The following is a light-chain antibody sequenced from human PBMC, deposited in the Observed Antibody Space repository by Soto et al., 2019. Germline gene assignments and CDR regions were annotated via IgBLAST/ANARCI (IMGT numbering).Light chain of an antibody. CDR2: STS. Sequence: IQLTQSPSSLSASVGDRVTITCRASQGISSYLAWYQLKPGKAPKLLIYSTSTLQSGVPSRFSGIGSGSDFTLTISSLQPEDFATYYCQQLNSYPITFGQGTRLEI. CDR1: QGISSY. V-gene: IGKV1-9*01. CDR3: QQLNSYPIT. J-gene: IGKJ5*01.